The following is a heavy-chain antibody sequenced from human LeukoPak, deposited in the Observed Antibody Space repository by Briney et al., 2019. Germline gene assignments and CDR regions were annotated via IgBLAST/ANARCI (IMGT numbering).Heavy chain of an antibody. D-gene: IGHD3-22*01. V-gene: IGHV4-39*07. Sequence: SETLSLTCTVSGGSISSSSYYWGWIRQPPGKGLEWIGSIYYSGSTYYNPSLKSRVTISVDTSKNQFSLKLSSVTAADTAVYYCARDRHEPYYYDSSGYSYFDYWGQGTLVTVSS. CDR2: IYYSGST. CDR1: GGSISSSSYY. CDR3: ARDRHEPYYYDSSGYSYFDY. J-gene: IGHJ4*02.